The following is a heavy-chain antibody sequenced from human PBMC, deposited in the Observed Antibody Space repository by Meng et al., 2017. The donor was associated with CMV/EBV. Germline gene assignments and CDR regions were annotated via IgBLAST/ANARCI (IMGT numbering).Heavy chain of an antibody. Sequence: CNSVGKGWGRQAPGEGLEWVSAISGSGGSTYYADAVKGRFTISRDNSKNTLYLQMNSLRAEDTAVHYCAQSQGEGEFDYWGQGTLVTVSS. CDR3: AQSQGEGEFDY. V-gene: IGHV3-23*01. D-gene: IGHD1-26*01. CDR1: CNSVG. CDR2: ISGSGGST. J-gene: IGHJ4*02.